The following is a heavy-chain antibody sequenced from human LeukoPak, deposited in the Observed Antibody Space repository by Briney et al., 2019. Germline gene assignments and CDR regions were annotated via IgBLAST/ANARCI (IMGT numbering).Heavy chain of an antibody. CDR1: GFTFSSYA. CDR2: ISVSGGST. V-gene: IGHV3-23*01. J-gene: IGHJ4*02. CDR3: AKTRGYIYGFDY. Sequence: GGSLRLSCAASGFTFSSYAMSWVRQAPGKGLEWVSAISVSGGSTYYADSVKGRFTISRDNSKNTLFLQMNSLRAEDTAVYYCAKTRGYIYGFDYWGQGTLVTVSS. D-gene: IGHD5-18*01.